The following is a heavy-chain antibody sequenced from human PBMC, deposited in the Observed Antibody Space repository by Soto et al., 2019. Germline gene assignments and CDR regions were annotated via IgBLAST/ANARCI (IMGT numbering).Heavy chain of an antibody. Sequence: VQLVESGGGLVQPGGSLRLSCAASGFSFDNYWMHWVRQSPGKGLVWVSRISIDGSSTNYADSVKGRFTISRDNAKKTLYLLMNSLRAEDTAVYYCARDRAPGEMATTFDYWGLGTRVTVSS. V-gene: IGHV3-74*01. CDR2: ISIDGSST. CDR3: ARDRAPGEMATTFDY. CDR1: GFSFDNYW. J-gene: IGHJ4*02.